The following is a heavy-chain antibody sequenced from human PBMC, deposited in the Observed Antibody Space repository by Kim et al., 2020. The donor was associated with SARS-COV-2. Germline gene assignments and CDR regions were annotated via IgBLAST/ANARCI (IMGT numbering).Heavy chain of an antibody. D-gene: IGHD2-2*02. V-gene: IGHV4-34*01. CDR2: IKHSGST. Sequence: SETLSLTCAVYGWSFSGYHWSWIRQPPGKGLEWIGEIKHSGSTNYNPSLKSRVTMSVDTSKSQFSLKLRSVTAADTAVYYCARGRAGVVPSPILGIGPHYDYYAMDVWGQGTTVTVSS. CDR3: ARGRAGVVPSPILGIGPHYDYYAMDV. CDR1: GWSFSGYH. J-gene: IGHJ6*02.